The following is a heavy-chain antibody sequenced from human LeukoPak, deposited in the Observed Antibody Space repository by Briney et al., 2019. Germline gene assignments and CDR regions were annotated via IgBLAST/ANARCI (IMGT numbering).Heavy chain of an antibody. CDR3: AKFCSGGSCYSYFQH. V-gene: IGHV3-23*01. Sequence: GGSLRLSCAASGFTFSGYAMSWVRQAPGKGLEWVSAISGSGGSTYYADSVRGRFTISRDNSKNTLYLQMNSLRAEDTAVYYCAKFCSGGSCYSYFQHWGQGTLVTVSS. CDR2: ISGSGGST. D-gene: IGHD2-15*01. J-gene: IGHJ1*01. CDR1: GFTFSGYA.